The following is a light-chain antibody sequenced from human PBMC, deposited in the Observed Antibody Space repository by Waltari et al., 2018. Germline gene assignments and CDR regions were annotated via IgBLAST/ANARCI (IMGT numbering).Light chain of an antibody. J-gene: IGKJ2*01. V-gene: IGKV4-1*01. Sequence: DIVMTKSPDSLAVSLGERANINCKSSQSVLYSSNNKNYLTWYQQKPGQPPKLLIYWASTRESGVPDRFSGSASGTDFTLTISSLQAEDVAVYYCQQYYSAPYTFGQGTKLEIK. CDR2: WAS. CDR1: QSVLYSSNNKNY. CDR3: QQYYSAPYT.